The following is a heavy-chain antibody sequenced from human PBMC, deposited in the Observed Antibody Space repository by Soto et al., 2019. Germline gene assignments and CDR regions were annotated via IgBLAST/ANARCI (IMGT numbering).Heavy chain of an antibody. CDR1: GGTFSSYA. CDR2: IIPIFGTA. V-gene: IGHV1-69*13. D-gene: IGHD2-21*02. Sequence: ASVKVSCKASGGTFSSYAISWVRQAPGQGLEWMGGIIPIFGTANYAQKFQGRVTITADESTSTAYMELSSLRSEDTAVYYCARDPNCGGDCFHVIWGQGTLVTVSS. CDR3: ARDPNCGGDCFHVI. J-gene: IGHJ4*02.